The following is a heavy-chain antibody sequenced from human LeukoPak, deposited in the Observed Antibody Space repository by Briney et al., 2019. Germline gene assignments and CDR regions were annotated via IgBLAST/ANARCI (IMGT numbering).Heavy chain of an antibody. J-gene: IGHJ3*02. D-gene: IGHD4-17*01. Sequence: GGSLRLSCAASGFTFDDYAMHWVRKAPGKGLEWVSLISGDGGSTYYADSVKGRFTISRDDSKNSLYLQMNSLRTEDTALYYCAKDIGYGVGRDAFDIWGQGTMVTVSS. CDR3: AKDIGYGVGRDAFDI. CDR2: ISGDGGST. CDR1: GFTFDDYA. V-gene: IGHV3-43*02.